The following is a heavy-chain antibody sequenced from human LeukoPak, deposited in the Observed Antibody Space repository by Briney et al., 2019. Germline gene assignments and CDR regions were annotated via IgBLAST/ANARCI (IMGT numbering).Heavy chain of an antibody. CDR1: GYTFTGYY. V-gene: IGHV1-2*02. CDR2: INPNSGGT. J-gene: IGHJ4*02. CDR3: ARGRGGYSYGDFDY. Sequence: ASVKVSCKASGYTFTGYYMHWVRQAPGQGLEWMGWINPNSGGTNYAQKFQGRVTMTRDTSISTAYMELSRLRSDDTAVYYCARGRGGYSYGDFDYWGQGTLVTVSS. D-gene: IGHD5-18*01.